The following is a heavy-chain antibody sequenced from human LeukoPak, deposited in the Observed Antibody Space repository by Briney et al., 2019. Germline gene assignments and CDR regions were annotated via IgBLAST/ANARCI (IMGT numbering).Heavy chain of an antibody. J-gene: IGHJ4*02. CDR1: GGSFSGYY. D-gene: IGHD4-23*01. CDR3: ARGRYGGNRSPSDY. Sequence: SETLSLTCAVYGGSFSGYYWSWIRQPPGKGLEWIGEINHSGSTNYNPSLKSRVTISVDTSKNQFSLKLSSVTAADTAVYHCARGRYGGNRSPSDYWGQGTLVTVSS. CDR2: INHSGST. V-gene: IGHV4-34*01.